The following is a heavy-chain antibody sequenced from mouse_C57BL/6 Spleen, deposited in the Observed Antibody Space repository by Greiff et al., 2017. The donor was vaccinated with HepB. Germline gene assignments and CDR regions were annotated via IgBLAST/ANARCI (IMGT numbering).Heavy chain of an antibody. J-gene: IGHJ2*01. D-gene: IGHD1-1*01. CDR2: ISDGGSYT. Sequence: EVKLVESGGGLVKPGGSLKLSCAASGFTFSSYAMSWVRQTPEKRLEWVATISDGGSYTYYPDNVKGRFTISRDNAKNTLYLQMSHLKSEDTAMYYCARGPGYYYGSSYFDYWGQGTTLTVSS. CDR3: ARGPGYYYGSSYFDY. V-gene: IGHV5-4*03. CDR1: GFTFSSYA.